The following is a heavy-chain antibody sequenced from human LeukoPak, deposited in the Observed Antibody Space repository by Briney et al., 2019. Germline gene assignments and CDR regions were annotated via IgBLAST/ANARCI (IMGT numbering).Heavy chain of an antibody. CDR3: ARSHYGHFYFDL. V-gene: IGHV4-61*02. CDR2: IYRSGSD. J-gene: IGHJ4*02. Sequence: SQTPSLTCSVSDDSITSDQYYWGWIRQPAGKGLEWIGRIYRSGSDNYNPSLKSRVVISIDTSKKQFSLKVNSVTAADTAVYYCARSHYGHFYFDLWGPGTLVTVSS. D-gene: IGHD4-17*01. CDR1: DDSITSDQYY.